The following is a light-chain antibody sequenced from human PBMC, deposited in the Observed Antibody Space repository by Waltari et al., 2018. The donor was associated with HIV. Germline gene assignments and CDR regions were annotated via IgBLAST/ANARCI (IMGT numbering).Light chain of an antibody. V-gene: IGLV1-40*01. CDR1: GSNIGAGYA. CDR3: QSYDTSLTGWI. Sequence: QSVLTQPPSVSGAPGQTVTIACTGRGSNIGAGYAVNWYQQFPGTAPRLLIYSDNNRPSGVPDRFSGSKSGTSASLAISGLRAEDEADYYCQSYDTSLTGWIFGGGTKLTV. J-gene: IGLJ2*01. CDR2: SDN.